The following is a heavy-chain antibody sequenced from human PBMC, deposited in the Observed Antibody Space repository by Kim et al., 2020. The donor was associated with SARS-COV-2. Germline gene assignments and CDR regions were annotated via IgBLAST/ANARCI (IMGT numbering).Heavy chain of an antibody. CDR2: ISTAGGT. D-gene: IGHD3-22*01. CDR3: ARVNYYYNSSGYPHEYYF. CDR1: GFTFSNYD. Sequence: GGSLRLSCAASGFTFSNYDMHWVRQATGKGLEWVSAISTAGGTIYPASVKGRLTIFCGNATNSSLLQQINIIAGDTAVYYCARVNYYYNSSGYPHEYYF. J-gene: IGHJ4*01. V-gene: IGHV3-13*01.